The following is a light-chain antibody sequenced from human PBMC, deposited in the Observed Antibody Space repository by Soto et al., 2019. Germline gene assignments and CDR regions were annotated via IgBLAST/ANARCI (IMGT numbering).Light chain of an antibody. CDR2: DAS. Sequence: EIVMTQSPANLSVSPGERATLSCRASQSIRSNLDWYQQTLGQAPRLLIYDASARATGISARFSGSGSGTEFTLTISNLQSEDFAVYYCQQYNAWPQWTFRQGTRVQIK. CDR3: QQYNAWPQWT. CDR1: QSIRSN. J-gene: IGKJ1*01. V-gene: IGKV3-15*01.